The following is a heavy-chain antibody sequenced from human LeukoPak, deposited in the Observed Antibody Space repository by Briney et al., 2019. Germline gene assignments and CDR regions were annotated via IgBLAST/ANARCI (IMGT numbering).Heavy chain of an antibody. D-gene: IGHD3-10*01. CDR1: GGSISSSSYY. CDR3: ARGSSGY. V-gene: IGHV4-39*01. J-gene: IGHJ4*02. Sequence: SETLSLTCTVSGGSISSSSYYWGWIRQPPGEGLEWIGSIYYSGSTYYNPSLKSRVTISVDTSKNQFSLKLSSVTAADTAVYYCARGSSGYWGQGTLVTVSS. CDR2: IYYSGST.